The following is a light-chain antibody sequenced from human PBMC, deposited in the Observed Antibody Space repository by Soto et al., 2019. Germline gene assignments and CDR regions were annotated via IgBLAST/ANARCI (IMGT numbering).Light chain of an antibody. CDR3: LQFNDWPRT. CDR1: QSVGID. J-gene: IGKJ1*01. CDR2: DAS. Sequence: IVMTQSPVTLSGSLGERATLSCRASQSVGIDVAWYHQKVGQAPRLLIYDASTRATGIPDRFSGSGSGTEFTLTINSLQSEDFAVYYCLQFNDWPRTFGQGAKVEMK. V-gene: IGKV3-15*01.